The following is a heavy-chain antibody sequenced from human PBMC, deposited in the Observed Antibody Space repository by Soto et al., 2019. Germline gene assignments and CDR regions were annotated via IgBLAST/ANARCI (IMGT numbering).Heavy chain of an antibody. CDR1: GFIVRSNY. J-gene: IGHJ6*02. V-gene: IGHV3-53*01. Sequence: EVQLVESGGGWIQPGGSQRLSCAASGFIVRSNYMRWVRQAPGKGLEWVSVIYSGGSANYADSVKGRLTISRDNSKNTVYCKMNSLRAEDTAVYYCARDDYGLDVWGQGTAVIVS. CDR2: IYSGGSA. CDR3: ARDDYGLDV.